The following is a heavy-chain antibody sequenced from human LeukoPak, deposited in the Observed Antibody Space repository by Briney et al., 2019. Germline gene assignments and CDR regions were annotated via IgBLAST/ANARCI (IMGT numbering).Heavy chain of an antibody. D-gene: IGHD2-21*01. CDR3: ARVSSLWSFDY. CDR1: GFTFRNYG. CDR2: IKPDGSTT. J-gene: IGHJ4*02. V-gene: IGHV3-74*01. Sequence: GRSLRLSCTASGFTFRNYGMDWVRQAPGKGLEWVSRIKPDGSTTAYADSVKGRFTISRDNARNTLYLQLNSLGAEDTAIYYCARVSSLWSFDYWGQGTLVTVSS.